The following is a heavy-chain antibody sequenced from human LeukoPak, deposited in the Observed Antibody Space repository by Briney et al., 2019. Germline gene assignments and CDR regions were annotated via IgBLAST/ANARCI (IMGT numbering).Heavy chain of an antibody. CDR1: GFTFSSYA. J-gene: IGHJ6*02. CDR2: ISGSGGST. V-gene: IGHV3-23*01. CDR3: AKDSEDSSSWENYYYYGMDV. Sequence: GGSLRLSCAASGFTFSSYAMSWVRQAPGKGLDWVSAISGSGGSTYYADSVKGRFTISRDNSKNTLYLQMNSLRAEDTAVYYCAKDSEDSSSWENYYYYGMDVWGQGTTVTVSS. D-gene: IGHD6-13*01.